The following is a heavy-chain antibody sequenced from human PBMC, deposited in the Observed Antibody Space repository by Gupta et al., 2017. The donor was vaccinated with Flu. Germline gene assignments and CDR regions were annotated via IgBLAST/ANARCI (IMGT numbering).Heavy chain of an antibody. V-gene: IGHV3-15*01. J-gene: IGHJ4*02. Sequence: VELVESGGGLVKPGGSLRLSCAASGSSFSDAWMGWVRQAPGQGLEWVGRIKRKSDGGTTDFASPVKGRFTISRDDSKNTLYLQMNRLNTEDTAVYFCTTDDNVVGAKVYWGQVTLVTVSS. CDR3: TTDDNVVGAKVY. CDR2: IKRKSDGGTT. D-gene: IGHD1-26*01. CDR1: GSSFSDAW.